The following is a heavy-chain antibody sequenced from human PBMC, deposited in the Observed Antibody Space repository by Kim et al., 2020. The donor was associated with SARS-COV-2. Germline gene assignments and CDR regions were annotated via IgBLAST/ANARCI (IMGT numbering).Heavy chain of an antibody. V-gene: IGHV5-10-1*01. J-gene: IGHJ6*02. CDR3: ASAVSPNWGSLDYYYGMDV. D-gene: IGHD7-27*01. CDR1: GYSFTSYW. CDR2: IDPSDSYT. Sequence: GESLKISCKGSGYSFTSYWISWVRQMPGKGLEWMGRIDPSDSYTNYSPSFQGHVTISADKSISTAYLQWSSLKASDTAMYYCASAVSPNWGSLDYYYGMDVWGQGTTVTVSS.